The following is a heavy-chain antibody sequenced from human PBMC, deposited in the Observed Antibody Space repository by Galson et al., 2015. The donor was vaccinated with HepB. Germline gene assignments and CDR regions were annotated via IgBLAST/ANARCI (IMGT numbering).Heavy chain of an antibody. J-gene: IGHJ4*02. D-gene: IGHD1-1*01. CDR2: ISFDGSNK. Sequence: SLRLSCAASGFTFSRSGMHWVRQTPGTGLEWVGVISFDGSNKNYGDFVKGRFTISRDNSKNTLFLQMNSLRVEDTGVYYCVGTTMEDLDLWGQGTLVTVSS. V-gene: IGHV3-30*03. CDR3: VGTTMEDLDL. CDR1: GFTFSRSG.